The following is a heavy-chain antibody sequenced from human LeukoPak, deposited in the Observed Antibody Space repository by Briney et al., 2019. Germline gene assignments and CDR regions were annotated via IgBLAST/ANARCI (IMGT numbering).Heavy chain of an antibody. CDR1: GGSISSSSYY. J-gene: IGHJ4*02. D-gene: IGHD5-18*01. CDR2: IYYSGST. CDR3: ARLGYSYGQVDY. Sequence: KPSETLSHTCTVSGGSISSSSYYWGWIRQPPGKGLEWIGSIYYSGSTYYNPSLKSRVTISVDTSKNQFSLKLSSVTAADTAVYYCARLGYSYGQVDYWGQGTLVTVSS. V-gene: IGHV4-39*01.